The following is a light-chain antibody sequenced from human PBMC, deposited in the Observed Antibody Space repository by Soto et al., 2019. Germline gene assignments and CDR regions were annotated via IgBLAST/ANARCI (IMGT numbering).Light chain of an antibody. J-gene: IGKJ1*01. CDR1: QSVSSSY. Sequence: EIVLTQSPGTLSLSPGERATLSCRASQSVSSSYLAWYQQKPGQAPRLLLYGTSRRATGIPDRFSGSGSGTDFTLSISRLEPEDVAVYYCQQYVRSPRTFGQGTKVEIK. CDR3: QQYVRSPRT. V-gene: IGKV3-20*01. CDR2: GTS.